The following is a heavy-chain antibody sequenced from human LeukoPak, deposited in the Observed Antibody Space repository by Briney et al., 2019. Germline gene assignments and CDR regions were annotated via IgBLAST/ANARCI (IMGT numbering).Heavy chain of an antibody. J-gene: IGHJ4*02. CDR1: GYTFTGYY. CDR2: INPNSGGT. V-gene: IGHV1-2*02. D-gene: IGHD2-2*01. Sequence: ASVKVSCKASGYTFTGYYMHWVRQAPGQGLEWMGWINPNSGGTNYAQKLQGRVTMTTDTSTSTAYMELRSLRSDDTAVYYCAVGYCSSTSCHFDYWGQGTLVTVSS. CDR3: AVGYCSSTSCHFDY.